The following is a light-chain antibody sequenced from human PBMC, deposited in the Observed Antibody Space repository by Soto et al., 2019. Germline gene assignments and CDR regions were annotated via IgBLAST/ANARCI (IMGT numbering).Light chain of an antibody. J-gene: IGLJ3*02. V-gene: IGLV2-23*01. CDR1: SNDVGSYNL. CDR2: ETS. Sequence: QSVLTQPASVSGSPGQSITISCTGTSNDVGSYNLVSWYQQHPNKAPKLIIYETSERPSGVSNRFSGSKSGNTASLTVSGLQAEDEANYFCCSYAGNRDVWVFGGGTKVTVL. CDR3: CSYAGNRDVWV.